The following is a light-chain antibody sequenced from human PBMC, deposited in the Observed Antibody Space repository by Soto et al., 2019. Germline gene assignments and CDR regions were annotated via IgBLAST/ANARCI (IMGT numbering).Light chain of an antibody. Sequence: DIVMTQSPLSLPVTPGEPASISCRSSESLLDSNGDNYLDWYLQKPGQSPQLLIYLGSNRASGVPDRCSGSGSGTDFTLKISRVEAEDVGVYYCMQALQTPWAFGQGTKVEIK. CDR2: LGS. CDR3: MQALQTPWA. CDR1: ESLLDSNGDNY. V-gene: IGKV2-28*01. J-gene: IGKJ1*01.